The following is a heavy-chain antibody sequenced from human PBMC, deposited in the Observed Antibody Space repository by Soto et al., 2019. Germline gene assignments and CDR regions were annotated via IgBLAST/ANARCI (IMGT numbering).Heavy chain of an antibody. CDR2: IYYSGTT. D-gene: IGHD5-18*01. CDR1: SGSIGTYF. V-gene: IGHV4-59*01. CDR3: ARGRGGSYDAFDI. Sequence: SETLSLTCTVSSGSIGTYFWSWIRQPPGKGLEWIGYIYYSGTTNYNPSLKSRVTIFLDTSKNQFSLRLSSVTAADTAVYYCARGRGGSYDAFDIWGQGTLVTVSS. J-gene: IGHJ3*02.